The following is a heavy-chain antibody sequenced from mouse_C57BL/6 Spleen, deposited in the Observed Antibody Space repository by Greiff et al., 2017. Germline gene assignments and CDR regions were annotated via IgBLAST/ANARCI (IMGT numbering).Heavy chain of an antibody. CDR2: IWSGGST. V-gene: IGHV2-2*01. D-gene: IGHD1-1*01. CDR1: GFSLTGYG. CDR3: ATYYDYAMDY. J-gene: IGHJ4*01. Sequence: VQLQESGPGLVQPSQTLSIPCTVSGFSLTGYGVHWVRQSPGKGLEWLGVIWSGGSTDYNAAFISRLSTSKDNSKSQVFFKMNSLQADDTTIYYGATYYDYAMDYWGQGAAVTVSS.